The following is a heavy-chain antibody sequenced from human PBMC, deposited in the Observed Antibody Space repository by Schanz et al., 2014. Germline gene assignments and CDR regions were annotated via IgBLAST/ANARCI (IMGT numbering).Heavy chain of an antibody. CDR1: GFTFDKYA. CDR2: ISWNSGTI. D-gene: IGHD6-19*01. CDR3: TKDKSQIAVADLFDL. J-gene: IGHJ4*02. Sequence: EVQLVESGGGLVQPGGSLRLSCAASGFTFDKYAMHWVRQAPGKGLEWVSVISWNSGTIGYADSVKGRFTISRDNAKNSLYRQMNRLRAEDTALYYCTKDKSQIAVADLFDLWGQGTLVTVSS. V-gene: IGHV3-9*01.